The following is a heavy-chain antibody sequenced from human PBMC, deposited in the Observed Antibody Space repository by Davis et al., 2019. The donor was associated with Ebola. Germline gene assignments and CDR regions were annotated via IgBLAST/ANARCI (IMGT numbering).Heavy chain of an antibody. CDR1: GFTVSSNY. J-gene: IGHJ6*02. V-gene: IGHV3-53*04. CDR2: IYSGGST. Sequence: GSLKISCAASGFTVSSNYMSWVRQAPGKGLEWVSVIYSGGSTYYADSVKGRFTISRHNSKNTLYLQMNSLRAEDTAVYYCARDYGDYVYGMDVWGQGTTVTVSS. CDR3: ARDYGDYVYGMDV. D-gene: IGHD4-17*01.